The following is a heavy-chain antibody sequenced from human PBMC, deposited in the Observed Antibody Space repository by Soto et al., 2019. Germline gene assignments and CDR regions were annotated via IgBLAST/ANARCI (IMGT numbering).Heavy chain of an antibody. D-gene: IGHD6-6*01. CDR1: GGSISSGGYS. J-gene: IGHJ5*02. CDR2: IYHSGST. CDR3: ARGLGSIAARGYWFDP. Sequence: ASETLSLTCAVSGGSISSGGYSWSWIRQPPGKGLEWIGYIYHSGSTYYNPFLKSRVTISVDRSKNQFSLKLSSVTAADTAVYYCARGLGSIAARGYWFDPWGQGTLVTVSS. V-gene: IGHV4-30-2*01.